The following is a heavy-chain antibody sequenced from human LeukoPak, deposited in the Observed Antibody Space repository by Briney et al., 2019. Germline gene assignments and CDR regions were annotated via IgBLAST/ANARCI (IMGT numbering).Heavy chain of an antibody. J-gene: IGHJ4*02. CDR2: IYYSGST. D-gene: IGHD3-22*01. V-gene: IGHV4-59*01. CDR1: GGSISSYY. Sequence: SETLSPTCTVSGGSISSYYWNWIRQPPGKGLEWIGYIYYSGSTNYNPSLKSRVTISVDTSKNQFSLNLSSVTAADTAVYYCARSYYSDSSGYYYLVYWGQGTLVTVSS. CDR3: ARSYYSDSSGYYYLVY.